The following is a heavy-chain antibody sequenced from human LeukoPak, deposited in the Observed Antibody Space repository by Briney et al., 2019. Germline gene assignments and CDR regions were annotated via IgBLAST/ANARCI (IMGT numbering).Heavy chain of an antibody. CDR3: ARVLPLQGYDFWSGYYYYFDY. Sequence: GASVKVSCKASGHTFTSYGISWVRQAPGQGPEWMGWISAYNGNTNYAQKLQGRVTMTTDTSTSTAYMELRSLRSDDTAVYYCARVLPLQGYDFWSGYYYYFDYWGQGTLVTVSS. J-gene: IGHJ4*02. D-gene: IGHD3-3*01. CDR2: ISAYNGNT. CDR1: GHTFTSYG. V-gene: IGHV1-18*01.